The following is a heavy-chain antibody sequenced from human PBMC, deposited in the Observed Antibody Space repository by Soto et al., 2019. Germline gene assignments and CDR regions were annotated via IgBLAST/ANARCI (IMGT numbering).Heavy chain of an antibody. CDR1: GGTFSSYA. CDR2: IIPIFGTA. J-gene: IGHJ1*01. V-gene: IGHV1-69*01. D-gene: IGHD3-22*01. Sequence: QVQLMQSGAEVKKPGSSVKVSCKASGGTFSSYAISWVRQAPGQGLEWMGGIIPIFGTANYAQKFQGRVTITANESTSTAYMELSSLRSEDTAVYYCARGGAYYDSSGYYYFQHWGQGTLVTVSS. CDR3: ARGGAYYDSSGYYYFQH.